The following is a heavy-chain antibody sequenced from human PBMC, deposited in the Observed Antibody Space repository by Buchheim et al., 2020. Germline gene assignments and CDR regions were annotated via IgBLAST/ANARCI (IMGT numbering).Heavy chain of an antibody. CDR2: INHSGST. CDR3: ARANFGVVWDGLYGMDV. V-gene: IGHV4-34*01. D-gene: IGHD3-3*01. J-gene: IGHJ6*02. Sequence: QVQLQESGPGLVKPSETLSLTCTVSGGSISSYYWSWIRQPPGKGLAWIGEINHSGSTNYNPSLKSRDTISADTSKKQFSLKLSSVTAAETAVYYCARANFGVVWDGLYGMDVWGQGTT. CDR1: GGSISSYY.